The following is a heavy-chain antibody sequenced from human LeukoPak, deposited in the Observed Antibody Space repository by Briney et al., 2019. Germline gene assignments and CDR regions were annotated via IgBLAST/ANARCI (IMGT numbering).Heavy chain of an antibody. Sequence: GRSLRLSCAASGFTFSNYGMHWVRQAPGKGLEWVALISYDGSNNYYADSVKGRFTISRDNSKNTLYLQMSSLRAEDTAVYYCAASYYYDSSGYYSPGYWGQETLVTVSS. J-gene: IGHJ4*02. D-gene: IGHD3-22*01. CDR1: GFTFSNYG. V-gene: IGHV3-30*03. CDR3: AASYYYDSSGYYSPGY. CDR2: ISYDGSNN.